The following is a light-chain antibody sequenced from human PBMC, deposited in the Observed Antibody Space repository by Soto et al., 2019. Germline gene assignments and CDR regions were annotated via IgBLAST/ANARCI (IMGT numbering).Light chain of an antibody. J-gene: IGLJ1*01. CDR2: DVS. Sequence: QSALTQPASVSGSPGQSIAISCTGTSSDVGGYKYVSWYQQYPGKAPKLMIYDVSNRPSEVSDRFSGSKSGNTASLTISGLQSEDEADYYCSSYTSSSSYVFGTGTKVTVL. V-gene: IGLV2-14*01. CDR3: SSYTSSSSYV. CDR1: SSDVGGYKY.